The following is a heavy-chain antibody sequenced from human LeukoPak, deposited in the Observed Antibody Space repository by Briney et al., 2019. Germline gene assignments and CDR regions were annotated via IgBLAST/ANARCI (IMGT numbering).Heavy chain of an antibody. CDR2: ISYDGSNK. CDR3: ARVYSGSYFLYYYGMDV. J-gene: IGHJ6*02. D-gene: IGHD1-26*01. V-gene: IGHV3-30-3*01. Sequence: GRSLRLSCAASGFTFSSYAMHWVRQAPGKGLKRVAVISYDGSNKYYADSVKGRFTISRDNSKNTLYLQMNSLRAEDTAVYYCARVYSGSYFLYYYGMDVWGQGTTVTVSS. CDR1: GFTFSSYA.